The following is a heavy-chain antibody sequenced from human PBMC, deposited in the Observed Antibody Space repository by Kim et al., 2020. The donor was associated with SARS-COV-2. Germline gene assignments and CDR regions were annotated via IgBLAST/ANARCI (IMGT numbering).Heavy chain of an antibody. CDR2: IRNKANSYTT. CDR1: GFTFSDHY. J-gene: IGHJ3*02. CDR3: TRANYYGSGRGRAFAI. V-gene: IGHV3-72*01. Sequence: GGSLRLSCSASGFTFSDHYMDCVRQSPGKGLDWIGRIRNKANSYTTEYAASVKGRFTISRDDSTNSLYLQMNSLITADTAVYYCTRANYYGSGRGRAFAIWAQGTMVTVSS. D-gene: IGHD3-10*01.